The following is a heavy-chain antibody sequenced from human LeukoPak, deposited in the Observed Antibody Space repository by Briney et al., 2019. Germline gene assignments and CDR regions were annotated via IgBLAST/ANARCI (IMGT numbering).Heavy chain of an antibody. CDR3: ARDRCSSTSCYSWVDAFDI. J-gene: IGHJ3*02. CDR2: ISDNSGNT. CDR1: GFTFSSFA. V-gene: IGHV3-23*01. Sequence: GGSLRLSCAASGFTFSSFAMSWVRQAPGQGLEWVSAISDNSGNTYYADSVKGRFTISRDNSKNTLYLQMNSLRAEDTAVYYCARDRCSSTSCYSWVDAFDIWGQGTMVTVSS. D-gene: IGHD2-2*01.